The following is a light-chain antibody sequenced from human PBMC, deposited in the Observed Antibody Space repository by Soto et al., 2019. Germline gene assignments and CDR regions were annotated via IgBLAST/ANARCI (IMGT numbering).Light chain of an antibody. Sequence: QSVLTQPASVSGSPGQSITISCTGTSSDVGGYNYVSWYQQHPVKAPKLMIYDVTNRPSGVSDLFSGSKSGNTASLTISGLQAEDEADYYCSSYTSSSTPYVCGTGTKLTVL. CDR1: SSDVGGYNY. J-gene: IGLJ1*01. CDR3: SSYTSSSTPYV. V-gene: IGLV2-14*01. CDR2: DVT.